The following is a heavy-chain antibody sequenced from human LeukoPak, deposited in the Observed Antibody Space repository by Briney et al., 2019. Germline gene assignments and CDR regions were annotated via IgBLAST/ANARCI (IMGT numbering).Heavy chain of an antibody. CDR3: ATGHSYGYDY. CDR1: GFTFSDYI. CDR2: VKGDGRTT. D-gene: IGHD5-18*01. J-gene: IGHJ4*02. Sequence: GGSLRLSCAASGFTFSDYILDWVRQAPGKGLEWVALVKGDGRTTIYADSVKGRFTISRDNAKNTLYLQMNSLRADDSGVYYCATGHSYGYDYWGQGVLVTVSS. V-gene: IGHV3-74*01.